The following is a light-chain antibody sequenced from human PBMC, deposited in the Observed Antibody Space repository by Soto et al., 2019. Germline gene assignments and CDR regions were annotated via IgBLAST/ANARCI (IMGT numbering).Light chain of an antibody. Sequence: DIQMTQSPSSLSASVGDRVTITCRASQSIGTYLNWYQKKPGTAPKVVIHGASSLQSGVPSRFCGGGSGTEFTLTISRLQPEDFATYYCQQSYSAPFLTFGGGTRVEIK. CDR3: QQSYSAPFLT. V-gene: IGKV1-39*01. CDR1: QSIGTY. CDR2: GAS. J-gene: IGKJ4*01.